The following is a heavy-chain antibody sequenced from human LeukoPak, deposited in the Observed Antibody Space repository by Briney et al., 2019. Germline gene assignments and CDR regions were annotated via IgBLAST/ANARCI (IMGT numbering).Heavy chain of an antibody. CDR3: ARDHGDYGAFDI. CDR2: INWNGGST. D-gene: IGHD4-17*01. Sequence: PGGSLRLSCAASGVTFDDYGMSWVRQAPGKGLDWVSGINWNGGSTGYADSVKGRFTISRDNAKNSLYLQMNSLRAEDTALYYCARDHGDYGAFDIWGQGTMVTFSS. V-gene: IGHV3-20*04. J-gene: IGHJ3*02. CDR1: GVTFDDYG.